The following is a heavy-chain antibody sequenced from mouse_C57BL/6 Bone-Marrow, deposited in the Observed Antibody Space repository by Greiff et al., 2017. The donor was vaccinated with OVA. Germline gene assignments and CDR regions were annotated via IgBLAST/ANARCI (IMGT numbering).Heavy chain of an antibody. D-gene: IGHD1-1*01. CDR3: ARYKGRVAVDYFDY. V-gene: IGHV7-3*01. Sequence: EVKLVESGGGLVQPGASVSLSCAASGFTFTNYYMSWVSTRPFNSLDRSASPINKPNGSTTEYSASVKGRFTISRDNSQSILYLQMNTLRAEDSATYYCARYKGRVAVDYFDYWGQGTALTVSS. CDR2: PINKPNGSTT. J-gene: IGHJ2*01. CDR1: GFTFTNYY.